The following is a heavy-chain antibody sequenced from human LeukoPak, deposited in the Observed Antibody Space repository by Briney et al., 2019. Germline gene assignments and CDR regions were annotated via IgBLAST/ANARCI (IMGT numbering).Heavy chain of an antibody. D-gene: IGHD6-13*01. Sequence: SETLSLTCAVSGGSISSSNWWSWVRQPPGKGLEWIGEIYHSGSTNYNPSLKSRVTISVDKSKNQFSLKVNSLTTADTAVYYCAREGRGQQLTPIDYWGPGALVTVSS. J-gene: IGHJ4*02. CDR3: AREGRGQQLTPIDY. CDR2: IYHSGST. CDR1: GGSISSSNW. V-gene: IGHV4-4*02.